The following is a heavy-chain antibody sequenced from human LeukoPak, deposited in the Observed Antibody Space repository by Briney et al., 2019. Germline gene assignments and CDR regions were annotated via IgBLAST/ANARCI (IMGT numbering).Heavy chain of an antibody. CDR1: GFTFSSYA. Sequence: GGSLRLSCAASGFTFSSYAMSWVRQAPGKGLEWVANIKQDGSERYHVDSVKGRFTISRDNAKNSLYLQMNSLRAEDTAVYYCASRAGYTGSWSAFDYWGQGTLVTVSS. D-gene: IGHD6-13*01. V-gene: IGHV3-7*05. J-gene: IGHJ4*02. CDR3: ASRAGYTGSWSAFDY. CDR2: IKQDGSER.